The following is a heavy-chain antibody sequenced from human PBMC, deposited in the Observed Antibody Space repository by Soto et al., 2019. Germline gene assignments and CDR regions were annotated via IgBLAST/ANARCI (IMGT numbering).Heavy chain of an antibody. D-gene: IGHD3-22*01. Sequence: PSETLPPTCPVSVGPSSSYYWTWIRQPPGKGLEWIWFFFYSGSTYSGTNYNPSLKSRVTISVDTSKNQFSLKLSSVTAADTAVYYCARVGYYDGSGYNAFNIWGQGTMVT. V-gene: IGHV4-59*12. J-gene: IGHJ3*02. CDR1: VGPSSSYY. CDR3: ARVGYYDGSGYNAFNI. CDR2: FFYSGST.